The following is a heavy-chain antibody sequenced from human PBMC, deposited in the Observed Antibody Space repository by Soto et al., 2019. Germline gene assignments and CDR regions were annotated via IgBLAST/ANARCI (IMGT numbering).Heavy chain of an antibody. Sequence: TLSLTCTVSGGSISSGGYYWSWIRQHPGKGLEWIGYIYYSGSTYYNPSLKSRVTISVDTSKNQFSLKLSSVTAADTAVYYCARATKSPDRWFDPWGQGTLVTAPQ. CDR3: ARATKSPDRWFDP. CDR2: IYYSGST. CDR1: GGSISSGGYY. J-gene: IGHJ5*02. V-gene: IGHV4-31*03. D-gene: IGHD1-1*01.